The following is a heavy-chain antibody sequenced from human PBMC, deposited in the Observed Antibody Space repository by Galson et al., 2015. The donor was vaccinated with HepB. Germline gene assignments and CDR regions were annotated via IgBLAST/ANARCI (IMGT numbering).Heavy chain of an antibody. D-gene: IGHD3-10*01. CDR3: ARERVGEGVYFDY. Sequence: SVKVSCKASGGTFSSYAISWVRQAPGQGLEWMGGIIPIFGTANYAQKFQGRVTITADESTSTAYMELSGLRSEDTAVYYCARERVGEGVYFDYWGQGTLVTVSS. J-gene: IGHJ4*02. CDR1: GGTFSSYA. CDR2: IIPIFGTA. V-gene: IGHV1-69*13.